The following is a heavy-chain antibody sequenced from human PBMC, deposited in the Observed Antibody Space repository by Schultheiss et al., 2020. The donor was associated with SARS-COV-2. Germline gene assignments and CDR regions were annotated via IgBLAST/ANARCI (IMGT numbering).Heavy chain of an antibody. D-gene: IGHD2-2*01. CDR1: GGSISSYY. V-gene: IGHV4-59*01. Sequence: SETLSLTCTVSGGSISSYYWSWIRQPAGKGLEWIGYIYYSGSTNSNPSLKSRVTMSIDTSKNQCSLKLSSVTAADTAVYYCARALGCSSTSCDYYFDYWGQGTLVTVSS. CDR3: ARALGCSSTSCDYYFDY. CDR2: IYYSGST. J-gene: IGHJ4*02.